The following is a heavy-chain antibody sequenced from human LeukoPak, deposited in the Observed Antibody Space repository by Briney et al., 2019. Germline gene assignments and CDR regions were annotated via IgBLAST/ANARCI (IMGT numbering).Heavy chain of an antibody. Sequence: SETLCLTCTVSGVSISSDYWSWIRQSPGKGLEWIGYIYYSVGTYYNPSLKSRVTISIDTSKNQFSLKLSSVTAADTAMYYCARGKRYFDYWGQGTLVTVSS. CDR2: IYYSVGT. CDR3: ARGKRYFDY. V-gene: IGHV4-59*01. CDR1: GVSISSDY. J-gene: IGHJ4*02.